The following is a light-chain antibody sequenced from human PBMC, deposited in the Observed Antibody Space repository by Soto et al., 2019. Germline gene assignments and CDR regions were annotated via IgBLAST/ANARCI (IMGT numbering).Light chain of an antibody. CDR3: QVWDSSSDHVV. V-gene: IGLV3-21*04. Sequence: SYELTQPPSVSVAPGKTATITCGGNNLGSKNVHWYQQRPGQAPVMVIYYDSDRPSGIPERFSGSNSGNTATLIITRVEAGDEPDYHCQVWDSSSDHVVFGGGTKLTVL. CDR1: NLGSKN. J-gene: IGLJ2*01. CDR2: YDS.